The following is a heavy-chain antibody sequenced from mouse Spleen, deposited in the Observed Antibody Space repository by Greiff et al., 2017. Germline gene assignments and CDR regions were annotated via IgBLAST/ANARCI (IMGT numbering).Heavy chain of an antibody. V-gene: IGHV5-9-1*01. CDR3: ARRVVRDRFFDY. Sequence: EVLLVESGGGLVKPGGSLKLSCAASGFTFSSYAMSWVRQTPEKRLEWVATISSGGSYTYYPDSVKGRFTISRDNAKNTLYLQMSSLRSEDTAMYYCARRVVRDRFFDYWGQGTTLTVSS. CDR1: GFTFSSYA. J-gene: IGHJ2*01. D-gene: IGHD1-1*02. CDR2: ISSGGSYT.